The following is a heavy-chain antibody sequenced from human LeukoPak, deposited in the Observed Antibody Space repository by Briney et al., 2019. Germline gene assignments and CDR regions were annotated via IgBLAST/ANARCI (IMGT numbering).Heavy chain of an antibody. CDR2: MNPNSGNT. V-gene: IGHV1-8*03. CDR1: GYTFTSYD. J-gene: IGHJ3*02. Sequence: ASEKVSCKASGYTFTSYDINWVPQATGQGLEWMGWMNPNSGNTGYAQKFQGRVTITRNTSISTAYMELSSLRSEDTAVYYCALSLVVVQNAFDIWGQGTMVTVSS. CDR3: ALSLVVVQNAFDI. D-gene: IGHD3-22*01.